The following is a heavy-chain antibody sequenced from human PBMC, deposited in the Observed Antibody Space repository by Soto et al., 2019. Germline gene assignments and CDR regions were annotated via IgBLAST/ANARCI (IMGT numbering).Heavy chain of an antibody. D-gene: IGHD3-10*01. Sequence: QLQLQESGPGLVRPSETLPLTCTVSGGSISSSSYYWGWIRQPPGKGLEWIGNIFYTGSTYYNPSLKSRVTISVDTSKNQSSLRLSSMTAADTAVYYCARRFDYGSGFRAFDFWAKGQWSPSLQ. J-gene: IGHJ3*01. V-gene: IGHV4-39*01. CDR1: GGSISSSSYY. CDR3: ARRFDYGSGFRAFDF. CDR2: IFYTGST.